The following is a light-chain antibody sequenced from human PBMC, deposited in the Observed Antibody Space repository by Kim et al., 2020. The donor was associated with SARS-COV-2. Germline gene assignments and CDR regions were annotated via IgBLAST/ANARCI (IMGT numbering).Light chain of an antibody. J-gene: IGKJ4*01. Sequence: EVVLTQSPDTLSSSPGERATLSCRASQSVSNYLVWYQQRPAQAPRLLIYDVSNRATGIPARFSGSGSGTDFTLTISSLEPEDFGVYYCQQRSRWPLTFGGGTKVEIK. V-gene: IGKV3-11*01. CDR3: QQRSRWPLT. CDR2: DVS. CDR1: QSVSNY.